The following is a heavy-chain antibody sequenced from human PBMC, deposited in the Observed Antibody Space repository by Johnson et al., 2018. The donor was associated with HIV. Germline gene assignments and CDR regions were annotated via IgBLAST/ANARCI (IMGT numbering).Heavy chain of an antibody. CDR2: IYSGGST. Sequence: VQLVESGGGLVQPGGSLRLSCAASGFTMSSNYMSWVRQAPGKGLEWVSVIYSGGSTYYADSVKGRFTISRDNSKNTLYLQMNSLRVEDTAVYYCAKAYTYGAFDIWGQGTKVTVSS. V-gene: IGHV3-66*01. D-gene: IGHD5-18*01. CDR3: AKAYTYGAFDI. CDR1: GFTMSSNY. J-gene: IGHJ3*02.